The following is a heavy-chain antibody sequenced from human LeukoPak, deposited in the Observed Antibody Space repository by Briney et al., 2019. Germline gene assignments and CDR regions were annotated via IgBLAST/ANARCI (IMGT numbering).Heavy chain of an antibody. CDR3: ARGRMTYYYDSSGYPDRFDP. CDR1: GYTFTSYD. D-gene: IGHD3-22*01. Sequence: ASVKVSCKASGYTFTSYDINWVRQATGQGLEWMGWMNPNSGNTGYAQKFQGRVTMTRNTSISTAYMELSSLRSEDTAVYYCARGRMTYYYDSSGYPDRFDPWGQGTLVTVSS. J-gene: IGHJ5*02. CDR2: MNPNSGNT. V-gene: IGHV1-8*01.